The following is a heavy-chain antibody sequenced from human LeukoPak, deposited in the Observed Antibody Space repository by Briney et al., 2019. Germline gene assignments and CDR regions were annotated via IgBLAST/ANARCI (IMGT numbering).Heavy chain of an antibody. CDR1: AYTFTGYY. Sequence: GASVKVSCKAAAYTFTGYYMHWVRQAPAQGLEWMGWINPNSGGTNYAQKLQGRVTMTTDTSTSTAYMELRSLRSDDTAVYYCARSKGLRSVGGFDYWGQGTLVTVSS. D-gene: IGHD4-23*01. CDR2: INPNSGGT. J-gene: IGHJ4*02. V-gene: IGHV1-2*02. CDR3: ARSKGLRSVGGFDY.